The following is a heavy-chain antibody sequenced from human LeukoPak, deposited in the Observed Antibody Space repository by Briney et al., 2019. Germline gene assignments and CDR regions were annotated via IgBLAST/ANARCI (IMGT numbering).Heavy chain of an antibody. Sequence: SETLSLTCAVYGGSFSAYYWSWVRQPPGKGLEWIGEINHSGSTNYNPSLKSRVTMSVDTSKNQFSLKLSSVTAADTAVYYCASNLKYCSGGSCYSGYYYYYGMDVWGQGTTVTVSS. J-gene: IGHJ6*02. CDR1: GGSFSAYY. V-gene: IGHV4-34*01. D-gene: IGHD2-15*01. CDR3: ASNLKYCSGGSCYSGYYYYYGMDV. CDR2: INHSGST.